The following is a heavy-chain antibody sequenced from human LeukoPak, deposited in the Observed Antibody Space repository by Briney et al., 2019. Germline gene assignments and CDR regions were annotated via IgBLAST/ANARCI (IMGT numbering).Heavy chain of an antibody. CDR3: ARVVLGYSYGSDAFDI. Sequence: PSETLSLTCTVSGGSISSYYWSWIRQPPGKGLEWIGYIYYSGSTNYNPSLKSRVTISVDTSKNQFSLKLSSVTAADTAVYYCARVVLGYSYGSDAFDIWGQGTMVTVSS. V-gene: IGHV4-59*01. J-gene: IGHJ3*02. D-gene: IGHD5-18*01. CDR2: IYYSGST. CDR1: GGSISSYY.